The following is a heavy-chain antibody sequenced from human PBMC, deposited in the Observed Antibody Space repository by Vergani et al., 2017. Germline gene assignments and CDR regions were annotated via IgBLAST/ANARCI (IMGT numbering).Heavy chain of an antibody. Sequence: QVQLQQWGAGLLKPSETLSLTCTVSGGSISSGGYYWSWIRQHPGKGLEWIGYIYYSGSTYYNPSLKSRVTISVDTSKNQFSLKLSSVTAADTAVYYCASGYSGYDWDWFDPWGQGTLVTVSS. J-gene: IGHJ5*02. V-gene: IGHV4-31*03. CDR3: ASGYSGYDWDWFDP. CDR1: GGSISSGGYY. D-gene: IGHD5-12*01. CDR2: IYYSGST.